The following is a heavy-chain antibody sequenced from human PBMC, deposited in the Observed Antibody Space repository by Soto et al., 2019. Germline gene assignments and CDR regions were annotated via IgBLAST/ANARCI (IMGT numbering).Heavy chain of an antibody. Sequence: QVQLQESGPGLVKPSQTLSLTCTVSGGSISSGGYYWSWIRQHPGKGLEWIGYIYYSGSTYYNPSLKSRVTISVDTSKNQFSLKLSSVTAADTAVFYCAKDWCSGGSCYSDYWGQGTLVTVSS. J-gene: IGHJ4*02. CDR1: GGSISSGGYY. D-gene: IGHD2-15*01. V-gene: IGHV4-31*03. CDR3: AKDWCSGGSCYSDY. CDR2: IYYSGST.